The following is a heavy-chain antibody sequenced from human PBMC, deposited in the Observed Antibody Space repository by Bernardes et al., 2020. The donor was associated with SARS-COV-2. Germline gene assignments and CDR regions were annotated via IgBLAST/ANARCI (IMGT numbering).Heavy chain of an antibody. D-gene: IGHD3-16*01. CDR2: INPNSGGT. CDR3: ALGGDTNTCSAGYFHS. Sequence: ASVKVSCKASGYLFTGYYKHWVRQAPGQGLEWMGWINPNSGGTNYAQKFQGRVTMTRDTSISTAYMELSRLRSDDTAEDYCALGGDTNTCSAGYFHSWVQGTLVTVSS. V-gene: IGHV1-2*02. J-gene: IGHJ4*02. CDR1: GYLFTGYY.